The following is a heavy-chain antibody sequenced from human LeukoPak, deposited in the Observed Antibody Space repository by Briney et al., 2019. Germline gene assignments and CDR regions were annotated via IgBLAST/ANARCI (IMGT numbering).Heavy chain of an antibody. Sequence: ASVKVSCKASGYTFTSYYMHWVRQAPGQGLEWMGIINPSDGRTSYAQKFQGRVTMTRDTSTSTVYMELSSLRSEDTAVYYCARVYSSGFDYWGQGTLVTVSS. CDR2: INPSDGRT. CDR1: GYTFTSYY. CDR3: ARVYSSGFDY. D-gene: IGHD6-6*01. V-gene: IGHV1-46*01. J-gene: IGHJ4*02.